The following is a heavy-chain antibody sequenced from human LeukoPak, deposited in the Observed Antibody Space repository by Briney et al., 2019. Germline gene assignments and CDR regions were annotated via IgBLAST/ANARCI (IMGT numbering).Heavy chain of an antibody. J-gene: IGHJ4*02. Sequence: PETLSLTCTVSGYSISSGYYWGWIRQPPGKGLEWIGSIYHSGSTYYNPSLKSRVTISVDTSKNQFSLKLSSVTAADTAVYYCARGHPTNYFDYWGQGTLVTVSS. CDR3: ARGHPTNYFDY. CDR2: IYHSGST. CDR1: GYSISSGYY. V-gene: IGHV4-38-2*02.